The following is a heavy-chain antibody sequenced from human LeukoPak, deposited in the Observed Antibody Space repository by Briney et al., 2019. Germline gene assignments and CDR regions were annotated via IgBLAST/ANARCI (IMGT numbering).Heavy chain of an antibody. Sequence: PGGSLRLSCAASGFTFSDYYMSWIRQAPGTGLEWVSVIFSGGSTYYADSVKGRFTISRDNAKNSLYLQMNSLRAEDTAVYYCARDSADILTGYYLDYWGQGTLVTVSS. V-gene: IGHV3-11*01. J-gene: IGHJ4*02. D-gene: IGHD3-9*01. CDR2: IFSGGST. CDR1: GFTFSDYY. CDR3: ARDSADILTGYYLDY.